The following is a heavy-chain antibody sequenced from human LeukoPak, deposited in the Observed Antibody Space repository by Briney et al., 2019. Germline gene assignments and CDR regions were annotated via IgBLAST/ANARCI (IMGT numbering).Heavy chain of an antibody. CDR2: ISYDGSDK. V-gene: IGHV3-30*03. Sequence: GRSLRLSCAASGFTFSNYVMHWVRQAPGKGPEWVAVISYDGSDKHSADSVKGRFTISRDSSKNTLYLQMNSLRAEDTAVYYCARGVWDTTNWFFDYWGQGTLVTVSS. CDR1: GFTFSNYV. D-gene: IGHD1-1*01. CDR3: ARGVWDTTNWFFDY. J-gene: IGHJ4*02.